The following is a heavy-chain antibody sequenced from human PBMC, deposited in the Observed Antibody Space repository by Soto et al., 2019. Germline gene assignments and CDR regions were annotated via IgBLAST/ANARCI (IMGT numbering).Heavy chain of an antibody. CDR1: CGSMTSGDQY. J-gene: IGHJ6*02. V-gene: IGHV4-31*03. CDR2: INHRGSL. Sequence: SETLSLTCTVTCGSMTSGDQYWTWIRHRPGEGLEWFGYINHRGSLYYNPSLKSRVSMSVDTSKNQFSLNLSSVTAADTAVYYCARELPQRQGRNMDVWGQGTTVTVSS. D-gene: IGHD1-1*01. CDR3: ARELPQRQGRNMDV.